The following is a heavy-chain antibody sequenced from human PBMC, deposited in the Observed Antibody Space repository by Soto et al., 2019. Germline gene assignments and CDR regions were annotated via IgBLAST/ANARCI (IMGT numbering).Heavy chain of an antibody. CDR3: ARAWSDGYSSGWLDY. Sequence: QVLLQESGPGLVKPSQTLTLTCTVSGGSISSGGYYWSWIRQHSVKGLEWIGYIYYSGSTYYNPSLKSRVTISVDTSKNQFSLKLSSVTAADTAVYYCARAWSDGYSSGWLDYWGQGTQVTVSS. CDR1: GGSISSGGYY. J-gene: IGHJ4*02. D-gene: IGHD6-19*01. V-gene: IGHV4-31*03. CDR2: IYYSGST.